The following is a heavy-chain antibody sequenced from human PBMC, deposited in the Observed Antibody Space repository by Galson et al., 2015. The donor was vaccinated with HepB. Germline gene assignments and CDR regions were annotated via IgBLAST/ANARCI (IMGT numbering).Heavy chain of an antibody. Sequence: CAISGDSVSSKSAAWNWIRQSPSRGLEWLGRTYYRSKWSAEYAASVKSRITINADTSKNQFSLQLKSVTPEDTAVYYCSRGGEGYCRTTSCAFDYWDQGTLVTVSS. J-gene: IGHJ4*02. CDR1: GDSVSSKSAA. D-gene: IGHD2-2*01. CDR3: SRGGEGYCRTTSCAFDY. CDR2: TYYRSKWSA. V-gene: IGHV6-1*01.